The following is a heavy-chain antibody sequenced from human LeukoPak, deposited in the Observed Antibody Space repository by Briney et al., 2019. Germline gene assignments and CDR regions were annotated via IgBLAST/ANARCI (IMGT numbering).Heavy chain of an antibody. CDR3: ARVDYYDSSYGMDV. J-gene: IGHJ6*02. V-gene: IGHV4-31*03. Sequence: SQTLSLTCTVSGGSISSGGYYWSWIRQHPGKGQEWIGYIYYSGSTYYNPSLKSRVTISVDTSKNQFSLKLSSVTAADTAVYYCARVDYYDSSYGMDVWGQGTTVTVSS. CDR2: IYYSGST. D-gene: IGHD3-22*01. CDR1: GGSISSGGYY.